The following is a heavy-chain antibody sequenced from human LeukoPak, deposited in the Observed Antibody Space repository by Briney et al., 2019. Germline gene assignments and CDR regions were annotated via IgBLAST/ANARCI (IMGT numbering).Heavy chain of an antibody. J-gene: IGHJ3*02. CDR2: ISGSGGST. V-gene: IGHV3-23*01. Sequence: GGSLRLSCAASGFTFSSYAMSWVRQAPGKGLEWVSAISGSGGSTYYADSVEGRFTISRDNSKNTLYLQMNSLRAEDTAVYYCAKVWGSYRDAFDIWGQGTMVTVSS. CDR3: AKVWGSYRDAFDI. CDR1: GFTFSSYA. D-gene: IGHD3-16*01.